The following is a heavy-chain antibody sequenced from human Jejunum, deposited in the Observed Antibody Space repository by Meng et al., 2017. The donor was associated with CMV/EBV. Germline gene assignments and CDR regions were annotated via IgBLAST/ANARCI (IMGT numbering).Heavy chain of an antibody. CDR3: TSRVGATPSYYGMDV. CDR2: IRSKTYGGTT. CDR1: TYSNCP. D-gene: IGHD1-26*01. J-gene: IGHJ6*02. Sequence: TYSNCPLHGVRQAPGKGLEWVGFIRSKTYGGTTEYAASVTGRFTISRDDSKNIAYLQMNSLETEDTAVYYCTSRVGATPSYYGMDVWGQGTTVTVSS. V-gene: IGHV3-49*02.